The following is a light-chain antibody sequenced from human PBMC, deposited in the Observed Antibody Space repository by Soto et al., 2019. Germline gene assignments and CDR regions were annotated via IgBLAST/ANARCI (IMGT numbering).Light chain of an antibody. V-gene: IGLV2-14*02. CDR3: SSYTSSSEV. J-gene: IGLJ1*01. Sequence: QSVLAQPASVSGSPGQSITISCTGTSSDVGAYNSVSWYQQHPHKAPQVIIYKGTQRPSGVSNRFSGSTSGNAASLTISGLQAEDEADYYCSSYTSSSEVFGTGTKVTVL. CDR2: KGT. CDR1: SSDVGAYNS.